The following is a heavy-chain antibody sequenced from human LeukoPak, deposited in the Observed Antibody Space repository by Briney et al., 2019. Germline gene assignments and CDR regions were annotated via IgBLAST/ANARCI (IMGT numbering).Heavy chain of an antibody. CDR1: GYTFTGYY. D-gene: IGHD3-10*01. CDR3: ARYRYGSGSYFGESRWFDP. V-gene: IGHV1-2*02. Sequence: ASVKVSCKASGYTFTGYYMHWVRQAPGQGLEWMGWINPNSGGTNYAQKFQGRVTMTRDTSISTAYMELSRLRSDDTAVYYCARYRYGSGSYFGESRWFDPWGQGTLVTVSS. J-gene: IGHJ5*02. CDR2: INPNSGGT.